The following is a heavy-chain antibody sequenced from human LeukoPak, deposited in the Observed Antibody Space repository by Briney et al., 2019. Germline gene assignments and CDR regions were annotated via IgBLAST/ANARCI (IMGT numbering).Heavy chain of an antibody. V-gene: IGHV3-30*18. CDR3: AKSSVPAALIDS. Sequence: GGSLRLSCAASGFTFNTYGMHWVRQAPGKGLEWVAVISSDGSNKFYADSVKGRFTISRDNSKNTLYLQMNSLRTEDTAVYYCAKSSVPAALIDSWGQGTLVTVSS. CDR2: ISSDGSNK. CDR1: GFTFNTYG. D-gene: IGHD2-2*01. J-gene: IGHJ4*02.